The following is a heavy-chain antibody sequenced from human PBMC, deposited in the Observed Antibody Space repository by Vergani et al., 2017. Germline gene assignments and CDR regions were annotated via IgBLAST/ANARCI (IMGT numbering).Heavy chain of an antibody. CDR3: VRGSDNYY. CDR1: GFTFSSPA. V-gene: IGHV3-23*01. CDR2: IKNIGDST. D-gene: IGHD4/OR15-4a*01. Sequence: EVQLLQSEGAVVQPGGSLRLSCVASGFTFSSPAMSWVRQGHGQGLEWVSSIKNIGDSTHYAYSVKGRFTISRDNSKNTLYVQMNSLRVEETAVYYCVRGSDNYYGGQGTLVTFP. J-gene: IGHJ4*02.